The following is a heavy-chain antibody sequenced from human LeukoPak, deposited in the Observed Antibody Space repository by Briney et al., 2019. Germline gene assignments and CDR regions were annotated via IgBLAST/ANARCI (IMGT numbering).Heavy chain of an antibody. CDR3: ARSIGRLRYFNP. CDR2: IYYSGST. CDR1: GGSISSSSYY. J-gene: IGHJ5*02. V-gene: IGHV4-39*07. D-gene: IGHD3-9*01. Sequence: SETLSLTCTVSGGSISSSSYYWGWIRQPPGKGLEWIGSIYYSGSTYYNPSLKSRVTISVDTSKNQFSLKLSSVTAADTAVYYCARSIGRLRYFNPWGQGTLVTVSS.